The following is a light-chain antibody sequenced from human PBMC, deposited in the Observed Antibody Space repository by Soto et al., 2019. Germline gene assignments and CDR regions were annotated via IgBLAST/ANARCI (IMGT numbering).Light chain of an antibody. CDR3: QQSYSSWT. V-gene: IGKV1-39*01. CDR2: AAS. CDR1: QSIGNH. J-gene: IGKJ1*01. Sequence: DIHMTQSPSSLSASVGHIFTITCRASQSIGNHLNWYRQKPGKPPDLLIYAASSLHSGVPSRFSGSGSGTDFTLTISSLQPEDFATLYCQQSYSSWTFGQGTKVDIK.